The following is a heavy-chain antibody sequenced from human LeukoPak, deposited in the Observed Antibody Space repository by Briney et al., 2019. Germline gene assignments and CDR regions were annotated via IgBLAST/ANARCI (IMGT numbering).Heavy chain of an antibody. CDR3: ARDLIVVVTRTYYYYYGMDV. CDR1: GYTFTSYA. CDR2: INAGNGNT. Sequence: ASVKVSCKASGYTFTSYAMHWVRQAPGQRLEWMGWINAGNGNTKYSQKFQGRVTITRDTSASTAYMELSSLRSEDTAVYYCARDLIVVVTRTYYYYYGMDVWGQGTTVTVSS. V-gene: IGHV1-3*01. D-gene: IGHD2-21*02. J-gene: IGHJ6*02.